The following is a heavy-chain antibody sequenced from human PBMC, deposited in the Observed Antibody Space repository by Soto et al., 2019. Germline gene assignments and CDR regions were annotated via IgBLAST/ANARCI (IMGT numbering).Heavy chain of an antibody. CDR2: IHYSGST. J-gene: IGHJ4*02. V-gene: IGHV4-39*01. Sequence: QLQLQESGPGLVKLSETLSLTCTVSGDSVTISDYYWGWIRQPPGKGLEWIGSIHYSGSTYYNPSLKSRVTISGDTSKKQFSLKLTSVTAADAAVYYCAAHDSGGYYAEYWGQGTLVTVSA. CDR1: GDSVTISDYY. D-gene: IGHD3-22*01. CDR3: AAHDSGGYYAEY.